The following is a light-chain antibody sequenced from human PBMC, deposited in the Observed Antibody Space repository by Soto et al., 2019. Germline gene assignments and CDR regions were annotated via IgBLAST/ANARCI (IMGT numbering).Light chain of an antibody. CDR1: QSVSSN. CDR3: QQYNYWPPWT. Sequence: EIVMTQSPATLSVSPGERATLSCRASQSVSSNLAWYQQKPGQAPRLLIYGASTRATGIPARFSGSGSGTEFTLTISSLPSEDFAVYYCQQYNYWPPWTFGQGTKVEI. V-gene: IGKV3-15*01. CDR2: GAS. J-gene: IGKJ1*01.